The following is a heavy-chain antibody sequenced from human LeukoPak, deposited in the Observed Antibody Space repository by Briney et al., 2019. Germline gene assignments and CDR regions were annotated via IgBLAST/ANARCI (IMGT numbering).Heavy chain of an antibody. CDR3: AREVEQLCYFDY. J-gene: IGHJ4*02. D-gene: IGHD5-18*01. Sequence: ASVKVSCKASGGTFSSYAIGWVRQAPGQGLEWMGRIIPILGIANYAQKFQGRVTITADKSTSTAYMELSSLRSEDTAVYYCAREVEQLCYFDYWGQGTLVTVSS. V-gene: IGHV1-69*04. CDR2: IIPILGIA. CDR1: GGTFSSYA.